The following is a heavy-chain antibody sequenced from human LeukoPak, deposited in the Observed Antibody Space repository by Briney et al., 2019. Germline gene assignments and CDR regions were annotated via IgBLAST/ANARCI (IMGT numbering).Heavy chain of an antibody. Sequence: PGGSLRLSCAASGFTFSSYSMNWVRQAPGKGLEWVSSISSSSSYIYYADSVKGRFTISRDNAKNSLYLQMNSLRAEDTAVYYCARDNYDILTGYYELTFDYWGQGTLVTVSS. CDR3: ARDNYDILTGYYELTFDY. CDR1: GFTFSSYS. J-gene: IGHJ4*02. V-gene: IGHV3-21*01. D-gene: IGHD3-9*01. CDR2: ISSSSSYI.